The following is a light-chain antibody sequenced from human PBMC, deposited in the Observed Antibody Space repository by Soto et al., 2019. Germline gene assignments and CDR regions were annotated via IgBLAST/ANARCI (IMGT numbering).Light chain of an antibody. CDR3: NSYTSSSTVI. CDR1: SSDVGGYNY. CDR2: EVS. Sequence: QSALTQSASVSGSRGQSITISCTGTSSDVGGYNYVSWYQQHPGKAPKLMIYEVSSRPSGVSNRFSGSKSGNTASLTISGLQAEDESDYYCNSYTSSSTVIFGGGTKLTVL. J-gene: IGLJ2*01. V-gene: IGLV2-14*01.